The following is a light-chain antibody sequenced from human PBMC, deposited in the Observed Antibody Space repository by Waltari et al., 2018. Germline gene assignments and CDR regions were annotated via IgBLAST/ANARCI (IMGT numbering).Light chain of an antibody. V-gene: IGKV3-15*01. CDR2: GAS. Sequence: EIVMTQSPATLSVSPGERATLACRASQSVSSNLAWYQQKPGQAPRLLIYGASTRATGLPARLSGSGSGTEFTLTINSLQSEDFAVYYCQQYNNWPPYTFGRGPSWRSN. CDR1: QSVSSN. J-gene: IGKJ2*01. CDR3: QQYNNWPPYT.